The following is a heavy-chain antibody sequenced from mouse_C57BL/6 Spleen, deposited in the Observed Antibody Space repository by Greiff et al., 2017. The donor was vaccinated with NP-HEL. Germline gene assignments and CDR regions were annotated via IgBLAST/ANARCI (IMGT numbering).Heavy chain of an antibody. J-gene: IGHJ3*01. V-gene: IGHV14-2*01. CDR2: IDPEDGET. Sequence: EVQLQQSGAELVKPGASVKLSCTASGFNIKDYYMHWVKQRTEQGLEWIGRIDPEDGETKYAPKFPGKATITADTSSNTAYLQLSSLTSEDTAVYYCARLPIYYDYDVLFAYWGQGTLVTVSA. CDR1: GFNIKDYY. D-gene: IGHD2-4*01. CDR3: ARLPIYYDYDVLFAY.